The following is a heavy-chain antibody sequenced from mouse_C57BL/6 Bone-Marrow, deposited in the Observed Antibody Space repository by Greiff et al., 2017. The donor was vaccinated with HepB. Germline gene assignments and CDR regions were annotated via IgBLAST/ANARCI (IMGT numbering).Heavy chain of an antibody. D-gene: IGHD1-1*01. CDR3: ARDYYVSSYPLYYAMDY. CDR1: GYTFTTYP. V-gene: IGHV1-47*01. J-gene: IGHJ4*01. CDR2: FHPYNDDT. Sequence: QVQLQQSGAELVKPGASVKMSCKASGYTFTTYPIEWMKQNHGKSLEWIGNFHPYNDDTKYNEKFKGKATLTVEKSSSTVYLELSRLTSDYSAVYYCARDYYVSSYPLYYAMDYWGQGTSVTVSS.